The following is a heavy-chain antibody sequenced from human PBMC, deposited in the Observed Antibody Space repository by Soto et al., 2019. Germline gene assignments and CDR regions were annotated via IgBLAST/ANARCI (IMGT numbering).Heavy chain of an antibody. CDR1: GGTFSSYA. D-gene: IGHD3-10*01. CDR3: ARDGYYYGSGTRGYGMDV. Sequence: QVQLVQSGAEVKKPGSSVKVSCEASGGTFSSYAISWVRQAPGQGLEWMGGIIPIFGTANYAQKFQGRVTITADESTSTAYMELSSLRSEDTAVYYCARDGYYYGSGTRGYGMDVWGQGTTVTVSS. V-gene: IGHV1-69*12. J-gene: IGHJ6*02. CDR2: IIPIFGTA.